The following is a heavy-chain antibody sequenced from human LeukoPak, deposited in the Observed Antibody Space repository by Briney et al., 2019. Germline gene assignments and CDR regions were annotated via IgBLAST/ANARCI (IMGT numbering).Heavy chain of an antibody. J-gene: IGHJ4*02. CDR2: ISGSGGST. Sequence: GGSLRLSCAASGFTLSSYAMSWVRQAPGQGLEWVSAISGSGGSTYYADSVKGRFTISRDNSKNTLYLQMNSLRAEDTAVYYCARGYCTSTSRYNDYWGQGTLVTVSS. CDR3: ARGYCTSTSRYNDY. CDR1: GFTLSSYA. V-gene: IGHV3-23*01. D-gene: IGHD2-2*02.